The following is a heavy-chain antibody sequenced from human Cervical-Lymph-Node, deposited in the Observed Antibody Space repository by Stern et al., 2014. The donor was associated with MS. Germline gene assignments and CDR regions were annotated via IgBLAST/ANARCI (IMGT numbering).Heavy chain of an antibody. D-gene: IGHD1-26*01. CDR2: IILHFGTA. J-gene: IGHJ6*02. Sequence: QVQLEESGAEVKKPGSSVKVSCKASGGTFSSYAISWVRQAPGQGLEWMGGIILHFGTANYAQKFQGRVTITADESTSTAYMELSSLRSEDTAVYYCARGELKEGLVRGMDVWGQGTTVTVSS. V-gene: IGHV1-69*01. CDR3: ARGELKEGLVRGMDV. CDR1: GGTFSSYA.